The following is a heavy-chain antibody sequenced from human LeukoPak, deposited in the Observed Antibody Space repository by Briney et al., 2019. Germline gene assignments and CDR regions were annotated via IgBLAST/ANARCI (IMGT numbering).Heavy chain of an antibody. CDR2: ISGSGGNT. Sequence: GGSLRLSCAASGFTFSSYAMSWVRQAPGKGLEWVSAISGSGGNTYYADSVKGRFTISRDNSKNTLYLQMNSLRAEDTAVYYCAKRLSYSSSWGVFDYWGQGTLVTVSS. CDR3: AKRLSYSSSWGVFDY. V-gene: IGHV3-23*01. D-gene: IGHD6-6*01. CDR1: GFTFSSYA. J-gene: IGHJ4*02.